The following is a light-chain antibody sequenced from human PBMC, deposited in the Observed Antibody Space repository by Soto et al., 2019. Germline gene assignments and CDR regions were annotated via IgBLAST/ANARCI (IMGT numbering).Light chain of an antibody. CDR2: DAS. CDR1: QGISSA. Sequence: AIQLTQSPSSLSASVGDRVTITCRASQGISSALAWYQQKPGKAPKLLIYDASSLESGVPSRFSGSGSGTDFALPITSLQPEDFATYYSQQFNSYPRTFGQGNKLEIK. CDR3: QQFNSYPRT. V-gene: IGKV1-13*02. J-gene: IGKJ2*01.